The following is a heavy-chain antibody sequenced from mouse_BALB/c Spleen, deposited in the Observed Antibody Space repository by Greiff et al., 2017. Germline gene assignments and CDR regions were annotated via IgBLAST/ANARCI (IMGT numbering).Heavy chain of an antibody. CDR3: ATYYRYDGFAY. D-gene: IGHD2-14*01. J-gene: IGHJ3*01. CDR1: GFTFSSFG. CDR2: ISSGSSTI. V-gene: IGHV5-17*02. Sequence: EVQLVESGGGLVQPGGSRKLSCAASGFTFSSFGMHWVRQAPEKGLEWVAYISSGSSTIYYADTVKGRFTISRDNPKNTLFLQMTSLRSEDTAMYYCATYYRYDGFAYWGQGTLVTVSA.